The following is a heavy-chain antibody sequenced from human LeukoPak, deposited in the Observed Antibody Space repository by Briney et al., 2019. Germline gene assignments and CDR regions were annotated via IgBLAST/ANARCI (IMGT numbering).Heavy chain of an antibody. CDR2: IIPIFGTA. CDR3: ARDPLGNYYDSSGINALDI. J-gene: IGHJ3*02. CDR1: AGTFSTYA. V-gene: IGHV1-69*06. Sequence: GASVTVTFKSSAGTFSTYAISWVRQAPGQGLEWMGRIIPIFGTANYAQKFQGRVTITADKSTSAAYMELSSLRSEDTAVYYCARDPLGNYYDSSGINALDIWGQGTMVTVSS. D-gene: IGHD3-22*01.